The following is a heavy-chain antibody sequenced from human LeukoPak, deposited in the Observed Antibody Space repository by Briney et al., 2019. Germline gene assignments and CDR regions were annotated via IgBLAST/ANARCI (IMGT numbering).Heavy chain of an antibody. CDR1: GLTFSSHW. D-gene: IGHD3-16*01. Sequence: GGSLRLSCAASGLTFSSHWMHWVRQAPGKGLVWVSRINDDGSSTSYADSVKGRFTISRDNAKNTLYLQMNSLRAEDTAVYYCARDGVTFDIWGQGTMVTVSS. CDR3: ARDGVTFDI. J-gene: IGHJ3*02. V-gene: IGHV3-74*01. CDR2: INDDGSST.